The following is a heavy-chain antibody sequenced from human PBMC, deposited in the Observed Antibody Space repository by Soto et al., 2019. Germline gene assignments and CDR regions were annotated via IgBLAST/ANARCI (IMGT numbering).Heavy chain of an antibody. D-gene: IGHD1-1*01. Sequence: GGSLRLSCAASGFTFSSYGMHWVRQAPDKGLEWVAVIWYDGSNKYYADSVKGRFTISRDNSKNTLYLQMNSLRAEDTAVYYCARLSGTTYYFDYWGQGTLVTVSS. CDR3: ARLSGTTYYFDY. V-gene: IGHV3-33*08. J-gene: IGHJ4*02. CDR2: IWYDGSNK. CDR1: GFTFSSYG.